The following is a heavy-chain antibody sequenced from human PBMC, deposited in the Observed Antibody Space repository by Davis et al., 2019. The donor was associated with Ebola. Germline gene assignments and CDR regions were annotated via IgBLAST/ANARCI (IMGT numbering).Heavy chain of an antibody. CDR2: INHSGST. J-gene: IGHJ4*02. CDR1: GGSSSGYY. D-gene: IGHD3-10*01. V-gene: IGHV4-34*01. CDR3: ARGRVWFGELLFPIDFDY. Sequence: SETLSLTCAVYGGSSSGYYWSWIRQPPGQGLGWIGEINHSGSTNYNPSLKSRVTISVDTSKNQFSLKLSSVTAADTAVYYCARGRVWFGELLFPIDFDYWGQGTLVTVSS.